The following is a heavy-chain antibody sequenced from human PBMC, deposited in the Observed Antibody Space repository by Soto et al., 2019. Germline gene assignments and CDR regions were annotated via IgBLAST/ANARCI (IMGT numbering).Heavy chain of an antibody. CDR1: GGSFSGYY. D-gene: IGHD2-21*02. J-gene: IGHJ4*02. Sequence: SETLSFTCAVYGGSFSGYYWSWIRQPPGKGLEWIGEINYSGNTNYNPSLKSRVSISVDTSKNQLFLNMSSVTAADTAMYFCARQRTSVVTQAYFDVWGPGSLVTVSS. V-gene: IGHV4-34*01. CDR2: INYSGNT. CDR3: ARQRTSVVTQAYFDV.